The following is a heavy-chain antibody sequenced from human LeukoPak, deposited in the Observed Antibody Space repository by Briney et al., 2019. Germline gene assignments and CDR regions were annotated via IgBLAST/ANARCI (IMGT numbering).Heavy chain of an antibody. J-gene: IGHJ4*02. CDR1: GFTVSSNY. V-gene: IGHV3-66*01. D-gene: IGHD3-3*01. CDR3: ARGSTYDFWSGHDY. Sequence: GGSLSLSCAASGFTVSSNYMSWVRQAPGEGLEWVSVIYSGGSTYSADSVKGRFTISRDNSKNTLYLQMNSLRAEDTAVYYCARGSTYDFWSGHDYWGQGTLVTVSS. CDR2: IYSGGST.